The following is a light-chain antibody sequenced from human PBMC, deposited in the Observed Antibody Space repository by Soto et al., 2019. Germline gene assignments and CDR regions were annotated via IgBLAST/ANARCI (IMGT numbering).Light chain of an antibody. J-gene: IGLJ2*01. Sequence: QSVLTQPASVSGSPGQSITISCTGTSSDVGGYNYVSWYQQHPGKAPKLMIYEVSDRPSGVSNRFSGSKSGNTASLTISGLQPEEEADYYCSSYTTTSTPLFGGGTQLTVL. CDR1: SSDVGGYNY. V-gene: IGLV2-14*01. CDR2: EVS. CDR3: SSYTTTSTPL.